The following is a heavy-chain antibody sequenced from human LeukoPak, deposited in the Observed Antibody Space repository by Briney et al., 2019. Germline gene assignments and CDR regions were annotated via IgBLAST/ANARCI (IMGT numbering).Heavy chain of an antibody. CDR2: IWYDGSNK. CDR1: GFTFSSYG. J-gene: IGHJ4*02. V-gene: IGHV3-33*01. CDR3: ARDRITWFDY. D-gene: IGHD1-14*01. Sequence: PGRSLRPSCAASGFTFSSYGMHWVRQAPGKGLEWVAVIWYDGSNKYYADSVKGRFTISRDNSKNTLYLRMNSLRAEDTAVYYCARDRITWFDYWGQGTLVTVSS.